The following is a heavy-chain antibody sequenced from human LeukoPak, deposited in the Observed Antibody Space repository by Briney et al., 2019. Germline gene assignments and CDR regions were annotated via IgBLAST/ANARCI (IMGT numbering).Heavy chain of an antibody. J-gene: IGHJ3*02. D-gene: IGHD3-22*01. V-gene: IGHV3-11*01. CDR3: ARMLQYYGRSPYEGAFDI. CDR2: ISSSGSTI. CDR1: GFTFSDYY. Sequence: GGSLRLSCAASGFTFSDYYMSWIRQAPGKGLECVSYISSSGSTIYYADSVKGRFTISRDNAKNSLYLQINSLRAEDTAVYYCARMLQYYGRSPYEGAFDIWGQGTMVTVSS.